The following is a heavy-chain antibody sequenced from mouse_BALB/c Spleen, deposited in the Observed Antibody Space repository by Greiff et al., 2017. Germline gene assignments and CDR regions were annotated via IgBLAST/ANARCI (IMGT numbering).Heavy chain of an antibody. D-gene: IGHD1-1*01. Sequence: QVQLQQSGAELVRPGTSVKISCKASGYTFTNYWLGWVKQRPGHGLEWIGDIYPGGGYTNYNENFKGKATLTADTSSSTAYMQLSSLTSEDSAVYFCARSPGSSFYFDYWGQGTTLTVSS. J-gene: IGHJ2*01. V-gene: IGHV1-63*02. CDR1: GYTFTNYW. CDR2: IYPGGGYT. CDR3: ARSPGSSFYFDY.